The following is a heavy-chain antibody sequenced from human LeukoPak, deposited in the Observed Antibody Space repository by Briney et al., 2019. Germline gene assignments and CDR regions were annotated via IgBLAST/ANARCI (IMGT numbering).Heavy chain of an antibody. CDR2: ISPYNGNT. Sequence: ASVKVSCKASGGTFSSYAISWVRQAPGQGFEWMGWISPYNGNTNYAQKLQGRVTMTADISTSTAYMELRSLRSDDTAVYHCARGGSRMVTYGSLDYWGQGSLVTVSS. D-gene: IGHD2-21*02. CDR1: GGTFSSYA. CDR3: ARGGSRMVTYGSLDY. V-gene: IGHV1-18*01. J-gene: IGHJ4*02.